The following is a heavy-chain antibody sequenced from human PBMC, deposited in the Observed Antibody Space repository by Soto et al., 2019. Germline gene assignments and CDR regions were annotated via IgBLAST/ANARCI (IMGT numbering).Heavy chain of an antibody. J-gene: IGHJ4*02. CDR2: MTLDGSEI. V-gene: IGHV3-7*03. Sequence: EVQVVESGGGLVQPGGSLRLSCAASGFTFSNYWMHWVRQAPGKGLEWVANMTLDGSEIYYVDSVRGRFTISRDSVKNSVDLQMNSLRAEDSAVYHCARGSGFLIDYWGQGILVTVSS. CDR1: GFTFSNYW. CDR3: ARGSGFLIDY.